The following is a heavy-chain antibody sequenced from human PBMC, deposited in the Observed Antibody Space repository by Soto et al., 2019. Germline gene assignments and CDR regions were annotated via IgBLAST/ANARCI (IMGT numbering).Heavy chain of an antibody. CDR3: ANRGVYQYFDY. V-gene: IGHV3-64*04. CDR2: ISGSGGST. J-gene: IGHJ4*02. CDR1: GFIFSIYA. Sequence: PGGSLRLSCSGSGFIFSIYAIHWVRQAPGKGLEYVSFISGSGGSTYYADSVKGRFTISRDNSKNTLYLQMSSLRAEDTAVYYCANRGVYQYFDYWGQGTLVTVSS. D-gene: IGHD2-2*01.